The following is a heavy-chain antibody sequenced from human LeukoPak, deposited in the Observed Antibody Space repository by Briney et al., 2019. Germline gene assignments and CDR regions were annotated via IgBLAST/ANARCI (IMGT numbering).Heavy chain of an antibody. J-gene: IGHJ4*02. V-gene: IGHV4-59*01. Sequence: SETLSLTCTVSGGSISSYYWSWIRQPPGKGLEWIGYIYYSGSTSYNPSLKSRVTISVDTSKNQFSLKLSSVTAADTAVYYCARAPRRYGSGIAIFDYWGQGTLVTVSS. CDR3: ARAPRRYGSGIAIFDY. CDR2: IYYSGST. CDR1: GGSISSYY. D-gene: IGHD3-10*01.